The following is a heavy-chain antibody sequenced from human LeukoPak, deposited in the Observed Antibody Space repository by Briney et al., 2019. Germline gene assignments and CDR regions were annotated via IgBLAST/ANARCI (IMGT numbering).Heavy chain of an antibody. V-gene: IGHV4-61*01. CDR1: GGSVSSGSYY. CDR3: AREAGSSGSFDY. CDR2: IYYSGST. J-gene: IGHJ4*02. D-gene: IGHD6-19*01. Sequence: SETLSLTCTVSGGSVSSGSYYWSWIRQPPGKGLEWIGYIYYSGSTKYNPSLKSRVTISADTFKNQFSLKLTSVTAADTAVYYCAREAGSSGSFDYWGQGTLVTVSS.